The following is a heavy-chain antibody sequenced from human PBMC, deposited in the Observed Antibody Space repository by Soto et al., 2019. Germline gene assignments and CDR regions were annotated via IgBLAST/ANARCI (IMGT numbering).Heavy chain of an antibody. CDR2: IYYSGTA. V-gene: IGHV4-59*08. CDR3: ARGGHCTDGVCSALDY. J-gene: IGHJ4*02. CDR1: GGSISTYY. D-gene: IGHD2-8*01. Sequence: SETLSLTCTVSGGSISTYYWSWIRQPPGKGLEWIGYIYYSGTASYNPSLKSRVTISLDTSKKKFSLKLSSVTAADTAVYYCARGGHCTDGVCSALDYWGQGTLVTGSS.